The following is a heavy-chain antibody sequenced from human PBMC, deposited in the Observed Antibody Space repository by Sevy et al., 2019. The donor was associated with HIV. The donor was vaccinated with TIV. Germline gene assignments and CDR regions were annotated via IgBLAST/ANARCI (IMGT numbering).Heavy chain of an antibody. CDR2: ISGSGTRT. D-gene: IGHD3-22*01. Sequence: GGSLRLSCAVSGFSFDSYGMTWVRQAPGKGLEWVSGISGSGTRTYYADSVKGRFSISRDNSKNRLYLQMNSLRSEDTATYSWAKGGGGHYDPDEIGYYFYYYNMDVWGKGTTVTVSS. CDR1: GFSFDSYG. V-gene: IGHV3-23*01. CDR3: AKGGGGHYDPDEIGYYFYYYNMDV. J-gene: IGHJ6*03.